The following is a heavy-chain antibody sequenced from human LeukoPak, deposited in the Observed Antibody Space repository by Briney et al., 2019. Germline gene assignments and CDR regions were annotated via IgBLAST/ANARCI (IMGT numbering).Heavy chain of an antibody. CDR3: ARAMETVFDAFDI. V-gene: IGHV3-30*04. CDR1: GFTFISYA. D-gene: IGHD3-3*01. Sequence: PGRSLRLSCAASGFTFISYAMHWVRQAPGKGLEWVAVISYDGSNKYYADSVKGRFTISRDNSKNTLYLQMNSLRAEDTAVYYCARAMETVFDAFDIWGQGTMVTVSS. CDR2: ISYDGSNK. J-gene: IGHJ3*02.